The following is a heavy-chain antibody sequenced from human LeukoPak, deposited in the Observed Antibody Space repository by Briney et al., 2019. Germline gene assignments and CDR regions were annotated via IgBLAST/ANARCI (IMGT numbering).Heavy chain of an antibody. CDR3: AKDSGGNQFSYYMDV. CDR1: GFTFSNYG. CDR2: IWYDGSNK. J-gene: IGHJ6*03. V-gene: IGHV3-30*02. Sequence: GGSLRLSCAASGFTFSNYGIHWVRQAPGKGLEWVAFIWYDGSNKYYADSVKGRFTISRDNSKDTLYLQMNSLRAEDTAVYYCAKDSGGNQFSYYMDVWSKGTTVTVSS. D-gene: IGHD4-23*01.